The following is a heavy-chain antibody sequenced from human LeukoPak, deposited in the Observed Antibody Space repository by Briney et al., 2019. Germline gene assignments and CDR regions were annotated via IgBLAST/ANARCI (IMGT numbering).Heavy chain of an antibody. CDR1: GDTFTTYD. J-gene: IGHJ6*03. D-gene: IGHD3-3*01. Sequence: ASVKVSCNISGDTFTTYDINWVRQATGQGLEWMGRMNPKSGNTVYAQKFQGRLTLTRDISISTAYMELSSLRSEDTAVYFCARAITIFDYYYMDVWGKGTTVTVSS. V-gene: IGHV1-8*01. CDR3: ARAITIFDYYYMDV. CDR2: MNPKSGNT.